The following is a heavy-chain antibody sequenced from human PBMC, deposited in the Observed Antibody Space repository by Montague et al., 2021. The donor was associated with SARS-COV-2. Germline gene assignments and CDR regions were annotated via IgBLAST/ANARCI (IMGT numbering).Heavy chain of an antibody. V-gene: IGHV3-23*01. CDR3: AKDSYYYGLGCGMDV. Sequence: SLRLSCAASGFTFSNSAMNWVRQAPGKGLEWVSGSSGSDGGTHYADSVKGRFTISRDNSKNVLYLQMNSLRAEDTALYYCAKDSYYYGLGCGMDVWGQGTTVTVSS. D-gene: IGHD3-10*01. CDR2: SSGSDGGT. J-gene: IGHJ6*02. CDR1: GFTFSNSA.